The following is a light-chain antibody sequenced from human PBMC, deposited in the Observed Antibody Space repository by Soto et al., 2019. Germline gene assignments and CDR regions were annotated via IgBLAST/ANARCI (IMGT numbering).Light chain of an antibody. V-gene: IGKV3-11*01. CDR3: HQRSNWPLT. CDR2: DVS. CDR1: QSVTKY. Sequence: EVVLTQSPATLSLSPGERATLSCRASQSVTKYLAWYQQKPGQALRLLIYDVSKRATGIPARFSGSGSETDFTLTISSLEPGDFAVYYCHQRSNWPLTFGGGTKLKIK. J-gene: IGKJ4*01.